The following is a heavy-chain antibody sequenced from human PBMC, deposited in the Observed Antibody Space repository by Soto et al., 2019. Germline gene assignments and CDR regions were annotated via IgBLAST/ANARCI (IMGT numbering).Heavy chain of an antibody. V-gene: IGHV4-59*08. D-gene: IGHD5-12*01. Sequence: SETLSLTCTVSGGSISSYYWSWIRQPPGKGLEWIGYIYFSGSTNYNPSLKSRVTISVDTSKNQFSLRLSSVTAADTAVYYCARRSDGYKRYDYWGQGTLVTVSS. J-gene: IGHJ4*02. CDR2: IYFSGST. CDR3: ARRSDGYKRYDY. CDR1: GGSISSYY.